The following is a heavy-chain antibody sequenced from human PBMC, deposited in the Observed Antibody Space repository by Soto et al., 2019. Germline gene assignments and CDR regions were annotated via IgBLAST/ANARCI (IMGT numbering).Heavy chain of an antibody. D-gene: IGHD3-9*01. CDR2: IKQDGSEK. Sequence: EVQLVESGGGLVQPGGSLRLSCAASGFTFSSYWMSWVRQAPGKGLEWVANIKQDGSEKYYVDSVKGRFTISRDNAKNSLYLQMNSLRAEDTAVYYCARDLWHFDWFGGAYAFDIWGQGTMVTVSS. CDR1: GFTFSSYW. CDR3: ARDLWHFDWFGGAYAFDI. V-gene: IGHV3-7*01. J-gene: IGHJ3*02.